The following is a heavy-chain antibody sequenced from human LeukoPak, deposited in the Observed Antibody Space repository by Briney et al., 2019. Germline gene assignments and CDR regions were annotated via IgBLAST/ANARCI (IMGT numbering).Heavy chain of an antibody. Sequence: GGSLRLSCAASGFAFSSYSMNWVRQAPGKGLEWVSYISSSSNTIYYADSVKGRFTISRDNAKNSLYLQMNSLRAEDTAVYYCARGLSDPNYYYYYMDVWGKGTTVTISS. CDR1: GFAFSSYS. D-gene: IGHD2-21*02. V-gene: IGHV3-48*01. CDR3: ARGLSDPNYYYYYMDV. CDR2: ISSSSNTI. J-gene: IGHJ6*03.